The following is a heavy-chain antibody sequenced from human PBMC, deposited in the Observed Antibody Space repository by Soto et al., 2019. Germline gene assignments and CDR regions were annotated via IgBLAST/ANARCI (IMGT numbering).Heavy chain of an antibody. D-gene: IGHD3-22*01. Sequence: QVRLVQSGAEVTKPGASVKVSCKASGYTFTSYAMHWVRQAPGQRLEWMGWINAGNGNTKYSQKFQGRVTITRDTSASTAYMELSSLRSADPAVYYCTRSSGYYYVDYWGPGTLVTVSS. CDR1: GYTFTSYA. J-gene: IGHJ4*02. CDR2: INAGNGNT. V-gene: IGHV1-3*01. CDR3: TRSSGYYYVDY.